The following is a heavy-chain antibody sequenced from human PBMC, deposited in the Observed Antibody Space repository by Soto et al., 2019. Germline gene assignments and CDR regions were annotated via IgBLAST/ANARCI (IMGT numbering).Heavy chain of an antibody. D-gene: IGHD3-10*01. Sequence: SETLSLTCTVSGGSISSYYWSWIRQPPGKGLEWIGYIYYSGSTNYNPSLKSRVTISVDTSKNQFSLKLSSVTAADTAVYYCARDHGTMVRGVTHYGMDVWGQGTTVTVSS. CDR1: GGSISSYY. J-gene: IGHJ6*02. CDR2: IYYSGST. CDR3: ARDHGTMVRGVTHYGMDV. V-gene: IGHV4-59*01.